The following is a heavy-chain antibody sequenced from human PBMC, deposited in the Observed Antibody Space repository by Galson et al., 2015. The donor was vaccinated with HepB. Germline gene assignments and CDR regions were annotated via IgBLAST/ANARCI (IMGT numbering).Heavy chain of an antibody. CDR3: TTFLEMTTVQY. Sequence: SLRLSCAASGFTFRNAWVSWVRQAPGKGLEWVGRIKEKSEGGTTDYAAPVKGRFTNSRDDSKNTLYLEMNSLKTEDTALYYCTTFLEMTTVQYWGQGTLGTVSS. CDR1: GFTFRNAW. V-gene: IGHV3-15*01. CDR2: IKEKSEGGTT. D-gene: IGHD4-11*01. J-gene: IGHJ4*02.